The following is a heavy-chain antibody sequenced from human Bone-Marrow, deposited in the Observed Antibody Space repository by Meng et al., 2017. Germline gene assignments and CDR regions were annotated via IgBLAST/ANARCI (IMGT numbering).Heavy chain of an antibody. D-gene: IGHD3-10*01. CDR1: GYTFPDYW. CDR2: INPKSGDT. J-gene: IGHJ5*02. Sequence: QVQLVQSGAEVKKPGASVKVSCKASGYTFPDYWLHWVRRAPGQGLEWMGRINPKSGDTHYAQRFQGRVTMTGDTSISTAYMELSGLRSDDTAVYYCARTYYGSGSPTPNFDPWGQGTLVTVSS. V-gene: IGHV1-2*06. CDR3: ARTYYGSGSPTPNFDP.